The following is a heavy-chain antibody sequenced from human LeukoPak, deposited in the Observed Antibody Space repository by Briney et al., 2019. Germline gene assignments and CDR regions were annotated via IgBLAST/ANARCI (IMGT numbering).Heavy chain of an antibody. V-gene: IGHV3-23*01. Sequence: GGSLRLSCAASGFTFSSYAMSWVRQAPGKGLEWVSAISGSGGSTYYADSVKGRFTISRDNSKNTLYLQMNSLRADETAVYYCASRWLRRGEAFDIWGQGTMVTVSS. CDR1: GFTFSSYA. CDR2: ISGSGGST. D-gene: IGHD3-10*01. J-gene: IGHJ3*02. CDR3: ASRWLRRGEAFDI.